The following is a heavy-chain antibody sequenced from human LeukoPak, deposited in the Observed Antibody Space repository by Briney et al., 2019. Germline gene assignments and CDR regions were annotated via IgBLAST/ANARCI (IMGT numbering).Heavy chain of an antibody. CDR3: ARDGGPYYDILTGYYQYYFDY. D-gene: IGHD3-9*01. CDR2: INPNSGGT. J-gene: IGHJ4*02. V-gene: IGHV1-2*02. CDR1: GYTFTGYY. Sequence: ASVKVSCKASGYTFTGYYMHWVRQAPGQGLEWMGWINPNSGGTNYAQKFQGRVTMTRDTSISTAYMELSRLRSDDTAVYYCARDGGPYYDILTGYYQYYFDYWGQGTLVTVSS.